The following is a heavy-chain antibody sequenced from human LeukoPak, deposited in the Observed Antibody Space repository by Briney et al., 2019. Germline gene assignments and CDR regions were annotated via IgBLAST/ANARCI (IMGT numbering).Heavy chain of an antibody. CDR1: GFTFSSYW. J-gene: IGHJ4*02. D-gene: IGHD5-18*01. CDR3: ARDLSGVAGYTYGRGIDY. V-gene: IGHV3-7*01. Sequence: GGSLRLPCAASGFTFSSYWMSWVRQAPGKGLEWVANIKKDGSEKYYVDSVKGRFTISRDNAKTSLYLQMNSLRAEDTAVYYCARDLSGVAGYTYGRGIDYWGQGTLVTVSS. CDR2: IKKDGSEK.